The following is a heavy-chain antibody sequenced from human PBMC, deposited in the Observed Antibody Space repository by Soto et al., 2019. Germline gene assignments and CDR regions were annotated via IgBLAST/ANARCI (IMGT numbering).Heavy chain of an antibody. J-gene: IGHJ6*02. V-gene: IGHV2-5*02. CDR2: IYWDNDE. D-gene: IGHD2-15*01. CDR3: AHKGGRGAGMDV. CDR1: GFSLSTSGVG. Sequence: QITLKESGPTLVKPTQTLTLTCTFSGFSLSTSGVGVAWIRQPPGKALEWLALIYWDNDERYSPSLRSRLTITKDTSNNQVVLTLTNMDPVDTATYYCAHKGGRGAGMDVWGQGTTVTVS.